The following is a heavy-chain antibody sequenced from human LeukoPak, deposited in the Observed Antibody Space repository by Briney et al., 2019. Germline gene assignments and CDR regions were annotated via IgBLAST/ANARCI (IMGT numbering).Heavy chain of an antibody. Sequence: PGGSLRLSCAAPGFTFSSYSMNWVRQAPGKGLEWVSSISSSSSYIYYADSVKGRFTISRDNAKNSLYLQMNSLRAEDTAVYYCARDSQIAVAGYYYYYGMDVWGQGTTVTVSS. D-gene: IGHD6-19*01. CDR1: GFTFSSYS. J-gene: IGHJ6*02. V-gene: IGHV3-21*01. CDR2: ISSSSSYI. CDR3: ARDSQIAVAGYYYYYGMDV.